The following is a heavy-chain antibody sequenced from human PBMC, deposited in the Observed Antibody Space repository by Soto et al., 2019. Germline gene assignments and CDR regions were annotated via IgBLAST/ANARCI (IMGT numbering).Heavy chain of an antibody. CDR3: ARGPSSSSLHYNWFDP. V-gene: IGHV3-48*03. CDR1: GFTFSSYE. J-gene: IGHJ5*02. CDR2: ISSSGSTI. D-gene: IGHD6-6*01. Sequence: GGSLRLSCAASGFTFSSYEMNWVRQAPGKGLEWVSYISSSGSTIYYADSVKGRFTISRDNAKNSLYLQMNSLRAEDTAVYYCARGPSSSSLHYNWFDPWGQGTLVTVS.